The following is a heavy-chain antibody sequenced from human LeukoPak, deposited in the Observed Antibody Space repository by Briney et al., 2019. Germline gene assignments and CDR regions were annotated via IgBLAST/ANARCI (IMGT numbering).Heavy chain of an antibody. CDR3: ARGALADMYYFDY. CDR1: GGTFSSYA. Sequence: SVKVSCKASGGTFSSYAISWVRQAPGQGLEWMGGIIPIFGTANYAQKSQGRVTITADESTSTAYMELSSLRSEDMAVYYCARGALADMYYFDYWGQGTLVTVSS. J-gene: IGHJ4*02. D-gene: IGHD6-19*01. CDR2: IIPIFGTA. V-gene: IGHV1-69*13.